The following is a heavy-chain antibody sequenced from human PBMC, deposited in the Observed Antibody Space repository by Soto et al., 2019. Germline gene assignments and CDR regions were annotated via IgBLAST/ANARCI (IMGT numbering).Heavy chain of an antibody. V-gene: IGHV4-59*01. D-gene: IGHD2-2*01. Sequence: SETLSLTCTVSGGSIGSFYWSWIRQSPGGTLEWIGYIYASRATTYNPSLESRITMSVDIPNNEFSLDMTSVTAADTAVYYCARSHSFDGTIYHYYFDFWGQGTLVTVSS. CDR2: IYASRAT. CDR3: ARSHSFDGTIYHYYFDF. J-gene: IGHJ4*02. CDR1: GGSIGSFY.